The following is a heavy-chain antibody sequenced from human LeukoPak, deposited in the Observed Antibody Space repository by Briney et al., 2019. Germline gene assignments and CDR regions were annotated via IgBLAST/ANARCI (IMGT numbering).Heavy chain of an antibody. V-gene: IGHV1-2*04. D-gene: IGHD2-2*01. J-gene: IGHJ3*02. CDR2: INPNSGGT. CDR1: GYTFTGYY. Sequence: ASVKVSCKASGYTFTGYYMHWVRQAPGQGLEWMGWINPNSGGTNYAQKFQGWVTMTRDTSISTAYMELSRLRSDDTAVYYCAAYCSSTSCTPIDIWGQGTMVTVSS. CDR3: AAYCSSTSCTPIDI.